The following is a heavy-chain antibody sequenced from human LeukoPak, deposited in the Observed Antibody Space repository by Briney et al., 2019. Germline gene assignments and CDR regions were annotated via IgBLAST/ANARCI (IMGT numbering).Heavy chain of an antibody. J-gene: IGHJ2*01. CDR1: GGSFSGYY. Sequence: PSETLSLTCAVYGGSFSGYYWSWIRQPPGKGLEWIGEINHSGSTNYNPPLKSRVTISVDTSKNQFSLKLSSVTAADTAVYYCARHLKYYYDSSGFNWYFDLWGRGTLVTVSS. CDR3: ARHLKYYYDSSGFNWYFDL. V-gene: IGHV4-34*01. CDR2: INHSGST. D-gene: IGHD3-22*01.